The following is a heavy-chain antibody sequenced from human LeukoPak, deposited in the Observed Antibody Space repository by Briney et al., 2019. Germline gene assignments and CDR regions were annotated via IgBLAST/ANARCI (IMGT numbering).Heavy chain of an antibody. CDR1: GGTFSSYA. J-gene: IGHJ4*02. V-gene: IGHV1-69*13. Sequence: ASVKVSCKASGGTFSSYAITWVRQAPGQGLEWMGGIIPIFGTANYAQKFQGRVTITADESTSTSYMELSSLRSEDTDVYYCARASGSGSYGFIYFDYWGQGTLVTVSS. CDR2: IIPIFGTA. CDR3: ARASGSGSYGFIYFDY. D-gene: IGHD3-10*01.